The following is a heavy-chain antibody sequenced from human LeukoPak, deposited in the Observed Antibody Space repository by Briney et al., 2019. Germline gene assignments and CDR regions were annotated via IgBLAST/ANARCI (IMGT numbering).Heavy chain of an antibody. V-gene: IGHV3-53*01. CDR1: GFTVGSNY. Sequence: GGSLRLSCAASGFTVGSNYMSWVRQAPGKGLEWVSVIYSGGSTYYADSVKGRFTISRDNSKNTLYLQMNSLRAEDTAVYYCLRAARPGYYFDYWGQGTLVTVSS. J-gene: IGHJ4*02. D-gene: IGHD6-6*01. CDR2: IYSGGST. CDR3: LRAARPGYYFDY.